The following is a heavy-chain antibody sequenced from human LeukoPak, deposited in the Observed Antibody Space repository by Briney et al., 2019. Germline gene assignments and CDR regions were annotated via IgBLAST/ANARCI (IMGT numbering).Heavy chain of an antibody. J-gene: IGHJ3*02. Sequence: GESLKISCKGSGYTFTTFWIGWVRQMPGKGLEWMGIIYPGDSDTRYSPSFQGQVTISADKSISTAYLQWSSLKASDTAMYYCARLIGYNSHDAFDIWGQGTMVTVSS. D-gene: IGHD5-24*01. CDR2: IYPGDSDT. CDR1: GYTFTTFW. CDR3: ARLIGYNSHDAFDI. V-gene: IGHV5-51*01.